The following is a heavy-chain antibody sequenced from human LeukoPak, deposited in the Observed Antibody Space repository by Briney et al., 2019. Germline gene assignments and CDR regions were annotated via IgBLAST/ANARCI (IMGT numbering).Heavy chain of an antibody. D-gene: IGHD3-22*01. Sequence: GGSLRLSCTASGFTFSSYTMTWVRQAPGKGLKWVSTITTGDGNTYYADSVKGRFTVSRDDSKNTLYLQMNSLRAEDTAVYYCARAGPYYDSSGYYYQCDYWGQGTLVTVSS. CDR3: ARAGPYYDSSGYYYQCDY. J-gene: IGHJ4*02. CDR1: GFTFSSYT. CDR2: ITTGDGNT. V-gene: IGHV3-23*01.